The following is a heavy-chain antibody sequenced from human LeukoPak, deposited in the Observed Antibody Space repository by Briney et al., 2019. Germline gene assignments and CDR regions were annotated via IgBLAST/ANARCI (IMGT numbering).Heavy chain of an antibody. Sequence: GGSLRLSCAASGFTFSSYAMSWVRQAPGKGLEWVSYISSSSSTIYYADSVKGRFTISRDNAKNSLYLQMNSLRAEDTAVYYCARSLVLPDYWGQGTLVTVSS. CDR3: ARSLVLPDY. CDR1: GFTFSSYA. CDR2: ISSSSSTI. V-gene: IGHV3-48*04. J-gene: IGHJ4*02.